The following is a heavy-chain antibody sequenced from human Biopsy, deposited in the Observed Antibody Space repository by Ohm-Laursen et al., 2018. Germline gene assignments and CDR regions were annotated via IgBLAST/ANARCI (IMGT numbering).Heavy chain of an antibody. CDR2: FSHTGTT. CDR1: GGSFSGYD. CDR3: ARGPYGDNAGAFDV. V-gene: IGHV4-34*01. J-gene: IGHJ3*01. Sequence: TLSLTCAVDGGSFSGYDWTWIRQPPGKGLEWVGEFSHTGTTIYNPSLKSRLTISVDKSKNHFSLRLTSVTAADTATYFYARGPYGDNAGAFDVWGQGTVVTVSS. D-gene: IGHD4/OR15-4a*01.